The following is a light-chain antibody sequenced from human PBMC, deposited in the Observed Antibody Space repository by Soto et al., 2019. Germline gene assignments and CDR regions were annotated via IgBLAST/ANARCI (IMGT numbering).Light chain of an antibody. CDR1: QSISDT. Sequence: IVLTQSPGTLSLSPGGRATLSWRASQSISDTLAWYKQKPGQAPRLLSHGASTRATGFSARFSGSGSGTEFTLTISSLQSEDFAVYYCQQYNNWPWTFGQGTKVDIK. CDR3: QQYNNWPWT. CDR2: GAS. J-gene: IGKJ1*01. V-gene: IGKV3-15*01.